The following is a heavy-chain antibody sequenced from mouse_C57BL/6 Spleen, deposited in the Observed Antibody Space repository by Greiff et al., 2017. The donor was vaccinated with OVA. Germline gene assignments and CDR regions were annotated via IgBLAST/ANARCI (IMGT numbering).Heavy chain of an antibody. V-gene: IGHV10-1*01. CDR2: IRSKSNNYAT. J-gene: IGHJ4*01. CDR1: GFSFNTYA. CDR3: VRHYCSSYSAMDY. D-gene: IGHD1-1*01. Sequence: VQLKESGGGLVQPKGSLKLSCAASGFSFNTYAMNWVRQAPGKGLEWVARIRSKSNNYATYYADSVKDRFTISRDDSESMLYLQMSNLKPENTTMYYCVRHYCSSYSAMDYWGQGTSVTVSS.